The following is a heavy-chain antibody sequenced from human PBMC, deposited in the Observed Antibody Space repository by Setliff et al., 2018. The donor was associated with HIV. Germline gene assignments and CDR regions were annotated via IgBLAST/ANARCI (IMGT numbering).Heavy chain of an antibody. Sequence: SETLSLTCGVSGYSLTSGYYWGWIRQPPGKGLEWIGEINHSGSTNYNPSLKNRVTISVDTSKNQFSLKLSSVTAADTAVFYCATYSAGEGGRGHWGQGTLVTVSS. V-gene: IGHV4-34*01. CDR2: INHSGST. CDR3: ATYSAGEGGRGH. CDR1: GYSLTSGYY. J-gene: IGHJ4*02. D-gene: IGHD2-15*01.